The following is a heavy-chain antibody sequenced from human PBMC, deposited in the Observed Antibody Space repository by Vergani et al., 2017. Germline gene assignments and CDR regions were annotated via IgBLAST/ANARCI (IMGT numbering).Heavy chain of an antibody. J-gene: IGHJ3*02. Sequence: EVQLLESGGGLVQPGGSLRLSCAASGFTVSSNYMSWVRQAPGRGLEWVSVIYSGCSTYYADSVKGRFTISRDNSKNTLYLQMNSLRAEDTAVYYCARDYPRIAAAEEGAFDIWGQGTMVTVSS. V-gene: IGHV3-66*01. CDR3: ARDYPRIAAAEEGAFDI. D-gene: IGHD6-13*01. CDR2: IYSGCST. CDR1: GFTVSSNY.